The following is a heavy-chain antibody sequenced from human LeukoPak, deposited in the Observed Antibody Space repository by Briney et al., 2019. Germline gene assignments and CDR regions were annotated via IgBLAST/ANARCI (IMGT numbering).Heavy chain of an antibody. J-gene: IGHJ4*02. D-gene: IGHD1-26*01. CDR2: INAGNGNT. CDR1: GYTFTSYA. CDR3: ARDGGSYGFRRTYYFDY. V-gene: IGHV1-3*01. Sequence: GASVKVSCKASGYTFTSYAMHWVRQAPGQRLEWMGWINAGNGNTKYSQKFQGRVTITRDTSASTAYMELSSLRSEDTAVYYCARDGGSYGFRRTYYFDYWGQGTLVTVSS.